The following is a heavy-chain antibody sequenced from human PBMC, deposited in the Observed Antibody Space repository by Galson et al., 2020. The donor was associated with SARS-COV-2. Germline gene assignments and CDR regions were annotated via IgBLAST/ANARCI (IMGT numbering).Heavy chain of an antibody. CDR3: ATNYGDYYYGMNV. CDR1: GFIFTNAW. D-gene: IGHD4-17*01. CDR2: VKSKSYGGTT. Sequence: TGGSLRLSCAASGFIFTNAWMKWVRQAPGKGLEWVGRVKSKSYGGTTDYAAPVKGRFTVCRDDSKTTLYLQMNSLKTEDTAVYYCATNYGDYYYGMNVWGQGTTVTVSS. V-gene: IGHV3-15*01. J-gene: IGHJ6*02.